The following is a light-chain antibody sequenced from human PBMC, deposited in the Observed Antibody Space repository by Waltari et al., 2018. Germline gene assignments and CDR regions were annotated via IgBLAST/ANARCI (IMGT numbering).Light chain of an antibody. CDR2: EVI. V-gene: IGLV2-23*02. J-gene: IGLJ2*01. CDR3: CSYAGSVV. CDR1: SSDIGSYNV. Sequence: QSALTQPASVSGSPGQSITISCTGSSSDIGSYNVVSWYQPHPGKAPKLVIYEVINRALGVPNPFSGSKSGNTASLTIPELQAEDEADYYCCSYAGSVVFGGGTKLTVL.